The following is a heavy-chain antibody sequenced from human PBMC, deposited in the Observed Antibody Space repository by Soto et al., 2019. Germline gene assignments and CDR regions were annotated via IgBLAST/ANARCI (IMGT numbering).Heavy chain of an antibody. CDR2: IYWDDDR. J-gene: IGHJ5*02. Sequence: QITLKESGPTLVKPTQTRTLTCTFSGFSLSTSGVGVGWIRQSPGKALEWLALIYWDDDRRYSPSLKNRLSITKDTSKNQVVLTMTNMDPVDTGTYYCAHRRSNKFDPWGQGTLVTVSS. V-gene: IGHV2-5*02. CDR3: AHRRSNKFDP. CDR1: GFSLSTSGVG.